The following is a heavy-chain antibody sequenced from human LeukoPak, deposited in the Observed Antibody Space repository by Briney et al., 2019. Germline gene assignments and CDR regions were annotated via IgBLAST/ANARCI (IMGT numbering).Heavy chain of an antibody. CDR3: ASIVVVTAAIDY. V-gene: IGHV4-30-4*01. J-gene: IGHJ4*02. Sequence: SETLSLTCAVSGGSISSADYYWSWIRQSPGKGLEWIGFIYYSGSTYYNPSLKSRVTISVDTSKNQFSLKLRSVTAADTAVYYCASIVVVTAAIDYSGQGTLVTVSS. D-gene: IGHD2-21*02. CDR2: IYYSGST. CDR1: GGSISSADYY.